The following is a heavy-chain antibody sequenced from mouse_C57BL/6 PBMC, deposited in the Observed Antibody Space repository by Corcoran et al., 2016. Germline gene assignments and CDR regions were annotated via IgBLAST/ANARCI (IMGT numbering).Heavy chain of an antibody. CDR1: GYTFTTYG. CDR3: AHGSSYGYFDV. Sequence: QIQLVQSGPELKKPGETVKISCKASGYTFTTYGMSWVKQAPGKGLKWMGWINTYSGVPTYADDFKGRFAFSLETSASTAYLQINNLKNEDTATYFCAHGSSYGYFDVWGTGTTVTVSS. V-gene: IGHV9-3*01. J-gene: IGHJ1*03. CDR2: INTYSGVP. D-gene: IGHD1-1*01.